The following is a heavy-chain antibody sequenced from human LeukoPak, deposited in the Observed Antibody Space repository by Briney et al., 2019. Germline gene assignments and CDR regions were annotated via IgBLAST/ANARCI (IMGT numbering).Heavy chain of an antibody. D-gene: IGHD4-11*01. V-gene: IGHV1-8*03. J-gene: IGHJ5*02. CDR3: ARGRATVTTHWVDP. CDR1: GYPFSNYD. Sequence: GASVKVSCKASGYPFSNYDINWVRQATGQGLEWMGWMNPNSGNTDYAQKFQGRVTNTRNTSISTAYMELSSLRSEDTAVYYCARGRATVTTHWVDPWGQGTLVTVSS. CDR2: MNPNSGNT.